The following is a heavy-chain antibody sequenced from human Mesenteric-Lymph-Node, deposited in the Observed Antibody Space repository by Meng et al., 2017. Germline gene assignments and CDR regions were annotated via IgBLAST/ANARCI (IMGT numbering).Heavy chain of an antibody. Sequence: PVESGGGLVQPGGSLRLSRAAAGFTFSTCGMTWVRQAAGKGLEWVSTIRASDGATYYADSGKGRFTISRDNSKNTLYLQMSSLRAEDTAVYYCLKGGWGSIFDYWGQGTLVTVSS. CDR1: GFTFSTCG. V-gene: IGHV3-23*04. D-gene: IGHD2-21*01. CDR2: IRASDGAT. J-gene: IGHJ4*01. CDR3: LKGGWGSIFDY.